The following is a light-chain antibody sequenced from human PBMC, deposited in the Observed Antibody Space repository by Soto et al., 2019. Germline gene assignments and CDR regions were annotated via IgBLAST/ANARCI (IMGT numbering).Light chain of an antibody. CDR2: GAS. V-gene: IGKV3-20*01. J-gene: IGKJ3*01. CDR1: QSVSSSY. Sequence: ELVLTQSPCTLSFSPGERATLSCRASQSVSSSYLAWYQQKPGQAPRLLIYGASIRATGIPGRFSGSGSGTDFTLTISRLEPEDFAVYYCQQYGRSPFTFGPGTKVHIK. CDR3: QQYGRSPFT.